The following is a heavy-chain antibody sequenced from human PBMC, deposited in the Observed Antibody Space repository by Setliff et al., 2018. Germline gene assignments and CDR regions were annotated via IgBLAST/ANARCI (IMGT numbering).Heavy chain of an antibody. Sequence: SETLSLTCAVSGASIRNNYYWGWIRQPAGKGPEWIGHIYASWSTNYNPSLKSRVTISLDTSKNQFSLKLSSVTAADTAVYYCVRMSGFLYMDVWGKGTTVTVSS. CDR2: IYASWST. V-gene: IGHV4-61*09. D-gene: IGHD3-3*01. CDR3: VRMSGFLYMDV. J-gene: IGHJ6*03. CDR1: GASIRNNYY.